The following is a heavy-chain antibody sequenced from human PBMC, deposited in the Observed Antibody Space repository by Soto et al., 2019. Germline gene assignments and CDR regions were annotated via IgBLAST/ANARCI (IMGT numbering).Heavy chain of an antibody. CDR1: GFTFLSYA. J-gene: IGHJ3*02. CDR3: VKDQDWNYASNDAFDI. Sequence: GSLRLSFSASGFTFLSYAMHWVRQSPGKGLEYVSAIGSNVGSTYYADSVKGRFTISRDNSKNTLYLQMSSLRAEDTAMYYCVKDQDWNYASNDAFDIWGQGTMVTVSS. CDR2: IGSNVGST. V-gene: IGHV3-64D*06. D-gene: IGHD1-7*01.